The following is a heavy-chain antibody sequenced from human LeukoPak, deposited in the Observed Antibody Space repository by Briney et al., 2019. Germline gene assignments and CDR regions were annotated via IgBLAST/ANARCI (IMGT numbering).Heavy chain of an antibody. CDR3: ARVTGYGGNYYYFDY. J-gene: IGHJ4*02. CDR2: IYPGDSDT. Sequence: GESLKISCQGSGYSFTTYWIGWVRPMPGKGLEWMGIIYPGDSDTRYSPSFQGQVTISADKSISTAYLQWSSLKASDTAMYYCARVTGYGGNYYYFDYWGQGTLVTVSS. V-gene: IGHV5-51*01. CDR1: GYSFTTYW. D-gene: IGHD4-23*01.